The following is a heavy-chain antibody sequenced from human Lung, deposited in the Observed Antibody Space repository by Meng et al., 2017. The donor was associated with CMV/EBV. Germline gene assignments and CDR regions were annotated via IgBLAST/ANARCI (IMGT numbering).Heavy chain of an antibody. CDR3: TRDGGSYDFADY. CDR1: GFIFSDHR. Sequence: LXCAASGFIFSDHRMDWIRQAPGKGLEWVARIRHKAAGYSTEYAASVRGRFTVSRDDSKNSVYLQMSSLRTEDTDVYHCTRDGGSYDFADYWGQGTXVTVSS. J-gene: IGHJ4*02. D-gene: IGHD1-26*01. CDR2: IRHKAAGYST. V-gene: IGHV3-72*01.